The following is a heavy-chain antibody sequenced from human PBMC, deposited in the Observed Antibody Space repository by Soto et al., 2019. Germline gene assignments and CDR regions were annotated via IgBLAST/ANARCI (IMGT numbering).Heavy chain of an antibody. CDR3: AKASVYCSSASCYGTFYYYRGMDV. V-gene: IGHV3-23*01. Sequence: GGSLRLSCAASGFTFNSYAVSWVRQDPGKGLEWVSAISGSGGSTYYADSVKGRFTISRDNSKNTLYLQMNYLRAEDTAVYYCAKASVYCSSASCYGTFYYYRGMDVWGQGTTVTVSS. D-gene: IGHD2-2*01. CDR1: GFTFNSYA. J-gene: IGHJ6*02. CDR2: ISGSGGST.